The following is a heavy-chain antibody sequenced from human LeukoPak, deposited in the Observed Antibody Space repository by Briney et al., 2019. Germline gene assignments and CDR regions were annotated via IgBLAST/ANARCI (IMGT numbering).Heavy chain of an antibody. Sequence: TGESLRLSCAASGFTVSSNYMSWVRQAPGKGLEWVSVIYSGENPYYADSVKGRFTISRDNSKNAVYLQMNSLRAEDTAVYYCARTNFWGGHWGQGTLVTVSS. CDR3: ARTNFWGGH. CDR2: IYSGENP. V-gene: IGHV3-53*01. J-gene: IGHJ4*02. D-gene: IGHD3-3*01. CDR1: GFTVSSNY.